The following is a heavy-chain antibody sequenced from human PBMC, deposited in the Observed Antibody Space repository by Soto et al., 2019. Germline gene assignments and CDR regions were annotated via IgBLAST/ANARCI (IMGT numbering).Heavy chain of an antibody. J-gene: IGHJ3*01. CDR2: IIPIFGTP. V-gene: IGHV1-69*01. CDR3: AGDLIIRGVPGSAFDV. Sequence: QVQLVQSGAEVKKPGSSVKVSCKASGGTFSSFVISWVRQAPGQGLEWMGGIIPIFGTPDYAQKFQGRVTITADESRSTAYMELGSLRSVDTAVYYGAGDLIIRGVPGSAFDVWGQGTMVTVSS. CDR1: GGTFSSFV. D-gene: IGHD3-10*01.